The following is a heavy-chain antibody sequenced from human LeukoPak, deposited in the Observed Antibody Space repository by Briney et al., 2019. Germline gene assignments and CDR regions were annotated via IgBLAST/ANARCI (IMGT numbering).Heavy chain of an antibody. D-gene: IGHD5-18*01. CDR3: ARDTARQLWSPGGAFDI. CDR1: GYSISSGYY. Sequence: SETLSFTCTVSGYSISSGYYWGWIRQPPGKGLEWIGSIYHSGSTYYNPSLKSRVTISVDTSKNQFSLKLSSVTAADTAVYYCARDTARQLWSPGGAFDIWGQGTMVTVSS. J-gene: IGHJ3*02. V-gene: IGHV4-38-2*02. CDR2: IYHSGST.